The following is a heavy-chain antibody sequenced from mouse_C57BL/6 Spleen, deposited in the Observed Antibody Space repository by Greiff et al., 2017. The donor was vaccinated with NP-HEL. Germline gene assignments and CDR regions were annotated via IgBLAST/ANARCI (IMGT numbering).Heavy chain of an antibody. D-gene: IGHD2-3*01. CDR2: IYPGSGST. CDR1: GYTFTSYW. Sequence: QVHVKQPGAELVKPGASVKMSCKASGYTFTSYWITWVKQRPGQGLEWIGDIYPGSGSTNYNEKFKSKATLTVDTSSSTAYMQLSSLTSEDSAVYYCARYESYFDYWGQGTTLTVSS. CDR3: ARYESYFDY. V-gene: IGHV1-55*01. J-gene: IGHJ2*01.